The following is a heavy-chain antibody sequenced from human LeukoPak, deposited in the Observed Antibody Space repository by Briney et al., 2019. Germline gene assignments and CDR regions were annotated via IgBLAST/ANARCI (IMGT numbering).Heavy chain of an antibody. D-gene: IGHD3-16*01. J-gene: IGHJ4*02. CDR2: ISWNSGSI. CDR3: AKSPPKKGGYFDY. Sequence: GGSLRLSCAASGFTFDDYAMHWVRQAPGKGLEWVSGISWNSGSIGYADSVKGRFTISRDNAKNSLYLQMNSLRAEDTALYYCAKSPPKKGGYFDYWGQGTLVTVSS. V-gene: IGHV3-9*01. CDR1: GFTFDDYA.